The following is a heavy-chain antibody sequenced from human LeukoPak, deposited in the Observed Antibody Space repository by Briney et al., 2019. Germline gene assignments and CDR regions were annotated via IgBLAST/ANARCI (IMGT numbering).Heavy chain of an antibody. CDR2: ISSSGSTI. V-gene: IGHV3-48*03. D-gene: IGHD1-26*01. CDR1: GFTFSSYE. J-gene: IGHJ4*02. CDR3: ARGGGSYPFDY. Sequence: GGSLRLSCAASGFTFSSYEMNWVRQAPGKGLGWFSYISSSGSTIYYAESVKGRFTVSRDNAKNSLFLQMNSLSAEDTAVYYCARGGGSYPFDYWGQGTLVTVSS.